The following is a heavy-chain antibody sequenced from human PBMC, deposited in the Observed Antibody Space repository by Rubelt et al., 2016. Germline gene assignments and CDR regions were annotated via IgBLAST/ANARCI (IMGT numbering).Heavy chain of an antibody. CDR2: INHSGST. CDR3: ARVGIAARPFDY. Sequence: QVQLQQWGAGLLKPSETLSLTCAVYGGSFSGYYWSWIRQPPGKGLEWIGEINHSGSTNYNPSRKSRVTKAVETSKNQCSLKLSSVTAADTAVYYCARVGIAARPFDYWGQGTLVTVSS. D-gene: IGHD6-6*01. CDR1: GGSFSGYY. J-gene: IGHJ4*02. V-gene: IGHV4-34*01.